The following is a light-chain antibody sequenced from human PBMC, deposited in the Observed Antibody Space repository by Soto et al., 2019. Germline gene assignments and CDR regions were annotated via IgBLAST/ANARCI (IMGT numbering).Light chain of an antibody. CDR3: NQVYTYPRT. Sequence: IQLTQSPSSLSASVGDRVTITCRASQGVRSYLAWFQQRPGKAPKLLIFGAYTLQNGVPARFSGGGFGTEFTLTITSLQPEDFATYYCNQVYTYPRTFGQGTKVDIK. CDR1: QGVRSY. CDR2: GAY. V-gene: IGKV1-9*01. J-gene: IGKJ1*01.